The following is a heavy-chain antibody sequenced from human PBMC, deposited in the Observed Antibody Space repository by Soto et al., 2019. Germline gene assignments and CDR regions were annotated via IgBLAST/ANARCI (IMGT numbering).Heavy chain of an antibody. D-gene: IGHD3-10*01. CDR2: IIPILGIA. J-gene: IGHJ5*02. CDR3: ARGITMVRGRWFDP. CDR1: GGTFSSYT. Sequence: QVKLVQSGAEVKKPGSSVKVSCKASGGTFSSYTISWVRQAPGQGLEWMGRIIPILGIANYAQKFQGRVTITADKSTSTAYMELSSLRSEDTAVYYCARGITMVRGRWFDPWGQGTLVTVSS. V-gene: IGHV1-69*02.